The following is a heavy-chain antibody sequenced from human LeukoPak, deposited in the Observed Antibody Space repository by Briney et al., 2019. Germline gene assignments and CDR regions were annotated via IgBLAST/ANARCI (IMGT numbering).Heavy chain of an antibody. CDR1: GFTFSSYA. D-gene: IGHD6-13*01. Sequence: GGSLRLSCVASGFTFSSYAMSWVRQAPGKGLEWVSAISGSGGSTYYADSVKGRFTISRDNSKNTLYLQMNSLRAEDTAVYYCAKDQTVQISSSWGQGTLVTVSS. CDR2: ISGSGGST. CDR3: AKDQTVQISSS. V-gene: IGHV3-23*01. J-gene: IGHJ4*02.